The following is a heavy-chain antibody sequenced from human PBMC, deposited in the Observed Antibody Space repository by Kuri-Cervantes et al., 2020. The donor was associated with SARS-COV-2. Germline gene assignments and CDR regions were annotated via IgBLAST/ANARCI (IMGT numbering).Heavy chain of an antibody. CDR3: GRDRVGVHDY. J-gene: IGHJ4*02. D-gene: IGHD2-21*01. CDR1: GITFSSYA. CDR2: ISYDGSNK. Sequence: GESLKISCAASGITFSSYAMHLVRQAPGKGLEWVAIISYDGSNKYYANSMKGRFTISRNKSKNTLYLQRNSMNAEDTALYYCGRDRVGVHDYWGQGTLVTVSS. V-gene: IGHV3-30-3*01.